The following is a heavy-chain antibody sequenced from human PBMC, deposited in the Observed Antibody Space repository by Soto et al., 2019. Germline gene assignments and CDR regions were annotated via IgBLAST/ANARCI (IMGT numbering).Heavy chain of an antibody. CDR3: ARMPHPTYYYDSSGYYYFDY. CDR1: GYTFTSYA. Sequence: ASVKVSCKASGYTFTSYAMHWVRQAPGQRLEWMGWINAGNGNTKYSQKFQGRVTITRDTSASTAYMELSSLRSEDTAVYYCARMPHPTYYYDSSGYYYFDYWGQGTLVTVSS. CDR2: INAGNGNT. D-gene: IGHD3-22*01. J-gene: IGHJ4*02. V-gene: IGHV1-3*01.